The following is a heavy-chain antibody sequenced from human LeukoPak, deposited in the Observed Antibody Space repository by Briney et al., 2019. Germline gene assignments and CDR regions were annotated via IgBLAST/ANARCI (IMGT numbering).Heavy chain of an antibody. V-gene: IGHV3-73*01. CDR1: GFIFSDFA. CDR3: AKPSSGFHF. D-gene: IGHD3-22*01. CDR2: ITTKVDSYAT. J-gene: IGHJ4*02. Sequence: GGSLRLSCAASGFIFSDFAMHWVRQASGKGLEWVGRITTKVDSYATTYSASMKCRFTVSSDNSKNTAYMEINSLKSEDTTDYYCAKPSSGFHFLGQGTLVTVSP.